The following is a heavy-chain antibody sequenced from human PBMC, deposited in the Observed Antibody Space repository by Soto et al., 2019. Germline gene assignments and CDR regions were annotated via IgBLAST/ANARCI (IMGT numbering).Heavy chain of an antibody. V-gene: IGHV3-21*01. J-gene: IGHJ6*02. CDR3: AREGLGIPHYCSGGSCQTYYYYGMDV. D-gene: IGHD2-15*01. Sequence: TGGSLRLSCAASGFTFSSYSMNWVRQAPGKGLEWVSSISSSSSYIYYADSVKGRFTISRDNAKNSLYLQMNSLRAEDTAVYYCAREGLGIPHYCSGGSCQTYYYYGMDVWGQGTTVTVSS. CDR2: ISSSSSYI. CDR1: GFTFSSYS.